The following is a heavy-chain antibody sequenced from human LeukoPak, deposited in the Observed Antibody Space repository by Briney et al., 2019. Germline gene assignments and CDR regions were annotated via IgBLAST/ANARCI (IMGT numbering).Heavy chain of an antibody. V-gene: IGHV4-59*01. J-gene: IGHJ5*02. CDR3: ARNPNDYDILTGYYRGNWFDP. CDR2: IYYSGST. D-gene: IGHD3-9*01. CDR1: GGSISSYY. Sequence: PSEALSLTCTVSGGSISSYYWSWIRQPPGKGLEWIGYIYYSGSTNCNPSLKSRVTISVDTSKNQFSLKLSSVTAADTAVYYCARNPNDYDILTGYYRGNWFDPWGQGTLVTVSS.